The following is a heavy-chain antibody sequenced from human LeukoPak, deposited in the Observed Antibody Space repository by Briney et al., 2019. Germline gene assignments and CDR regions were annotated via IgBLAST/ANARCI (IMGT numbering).Heavy chain of an antibody. Sequence: SETLSLTCSVSGGAISTYYWSWIRQPAGKGLEWIAQIHTSGSTNFNPSLKSRVSISMDTPNNQFSLMISSVTAADTAIYYCAGRGLSTGWTFDYWGHGTLVTVSS. J-gene: IGHJ4*01. CDR2: IHTSGST. V-gene: IGHV4-4*07. D-gene: IGHD6-19*01. CDR3: AGRGLSTGWTFDY. CDR1: GGAISTYY.